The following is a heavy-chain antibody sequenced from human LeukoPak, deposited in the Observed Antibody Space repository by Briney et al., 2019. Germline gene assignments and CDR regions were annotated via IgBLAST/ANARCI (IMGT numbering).Heavy chain of an antibody. V-gene: IGHV1-8*01. D-gene: IGHD2-2*01. CDR1: GYTFTSYD. CDR2: MNPNSGNT. CDR3: ARVVPAATDAFDI. J-gene: IGHJ3*02. Sequence: GASVKVSCKASGYTFTSYDINWVRQATGQGLEWMGWMNPNSGNTGYAQKFQGRVTMTRNTSISTAYMELSSLRSKDTAVYYCARVVPAATDAFDIWGQGTMVTVSS.